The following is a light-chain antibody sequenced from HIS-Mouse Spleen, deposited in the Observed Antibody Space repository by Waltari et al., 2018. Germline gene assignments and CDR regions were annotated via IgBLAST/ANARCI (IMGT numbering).Light chain of an antibody. CDR3: YSTDSSGNHRV. V-gene: IGLV3-10*01. J-gene: IGLJ2*01. CDR2: EDN. CDR1: ALPTKS. Sequence: SYELTQPPSVSVSPGQTARITCSGDALPTKSAYWYQQKSGQAPVLVIYEDNKRPSGIPERFSGSSSGTMATLTISGAQVEDEADYYCYSTDSSGNHRVFGGGTKLTVL.